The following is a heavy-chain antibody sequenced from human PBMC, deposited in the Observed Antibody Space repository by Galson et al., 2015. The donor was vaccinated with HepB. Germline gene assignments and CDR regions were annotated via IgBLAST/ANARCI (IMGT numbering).Heavy chain of an antibody. CDR3: ARTRPPYCSSTSCYYFDP. Sequence: QSGAEVKKPGESLKISCKGSGYSFTSYWIGWVRQMPGKGLEWMGIVYPGDSDTRYSPSFQGQVTISADKSISTAYLQWSSLKASDTAVYYCARTRPPYCSSTSCYYFDPWGQGTLVTVSS. J-gene: IGHJ5*02. CDR2: VYPGDSDT. D-gene: IGHD2-2*01. V-gene: IGHV5-51*03. CDR1: GYSFTSYW.